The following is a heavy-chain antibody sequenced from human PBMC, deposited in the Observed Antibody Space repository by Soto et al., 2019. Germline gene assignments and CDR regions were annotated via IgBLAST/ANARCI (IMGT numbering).Heavy chain of an antibody. V-gene: IGHV4-4*07. CDR3: ARAGSSSFYYYYGMDV. CDR2: IYTSGST. D-gene: IGHD6-6*01. J-gene: IGHJ6*02. Sequence: QVQLQESGPGLVKPSETLSLTCTVSGGSISSYYWSWIRQPAGKGLEWIGRIYTSGSTNYNPSLKSRVTMSVDTSKHQFSLKLSSVTAADTAVYYCARAGSSSFYYYYGMDVWGQGTTVTVSS. CDR1: GGSISSYY.